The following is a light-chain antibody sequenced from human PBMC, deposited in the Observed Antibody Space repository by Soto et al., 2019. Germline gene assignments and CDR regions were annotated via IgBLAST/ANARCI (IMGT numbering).Light chain of an antibody. CDR1: QNVRSN. CDR3: QQSSNWPPWT. CDR2: GAY. V-gene: IGKV3-15*01. J-gene: IGKJ1*01. Sequence: ELVMTQSPATLSLSPGDSATLSCRDSQNVRSNLAWYQQKPGQAPRLLIFGAYTRATGIPARFSGTGSGTEFTLTISSLQSEDFAVYYCQQSSNWPPWTFGQGTKVDIK.